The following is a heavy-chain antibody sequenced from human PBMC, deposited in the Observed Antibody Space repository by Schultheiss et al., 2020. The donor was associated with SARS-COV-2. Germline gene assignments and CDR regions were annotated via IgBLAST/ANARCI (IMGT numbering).Heavy chain of an antibody. CDR2: INPNSGGT. CDR3: ARGYCSSTSCYHRHDAFDI. CDR1: GYTFTGYY. J-gene: IGHJ3*02. D-gene: IGHD2-2*01. V-gene: IGHV1-2*06. Sequence: ASVKVSCKASGYTFTGYYMHWVRQAPGQGLEWMGRINPNSGGTNYAQKFQGRVTMTRDTSISTAYMELSRLRSDDTAVYYCARGYCSSTSCYHRHDAFDIWGQGTMVTVSS.